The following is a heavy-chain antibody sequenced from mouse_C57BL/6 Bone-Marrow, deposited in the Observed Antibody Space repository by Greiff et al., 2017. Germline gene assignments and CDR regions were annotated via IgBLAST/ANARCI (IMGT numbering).Heavy chain of an antibody. J-gene: IGHJ4*01. D-gene: IGHD1-1*01. CDR2: IYPGNSDT. Sequence: EVQLQQSGTVLARPGASVKMSCKTSGYTFTSYWMHWVKQRPGQGLEWIGAIYPGNSDTSYNQKFKGKAKLTAVTSASTAYMELSSLTNEDSAVYYCTCYGSSPLAMDYWGQGTSVTVSS. CDR1: GYTFTSYW. CDR3: TCYGSSPLAMDY. V-gene: IGHV1-5*01.